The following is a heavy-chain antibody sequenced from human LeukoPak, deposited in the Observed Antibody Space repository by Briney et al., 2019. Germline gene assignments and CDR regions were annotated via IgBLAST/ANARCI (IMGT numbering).Heavy chain of an antibody. CDR3: ARGRRFRLPTTNRWGQYYFDY. V-gene: IGHV1-8*01. D-gene: IGHD1-14*01. CDR2: MNPNSGNT. CDR1: GYTFTSYD. Sequence: ASVKVSCKASGYTFTSYDINWVRQATGQGLEWMGWMNPNSGNTGYAQKFQGRVTMTRNTSISTAYMELSSLRSEDTAVYYCARGRRFRLPTTNRWGQYYFDYWGQGTLVTVSS. J-gene: IGHJ4*02.